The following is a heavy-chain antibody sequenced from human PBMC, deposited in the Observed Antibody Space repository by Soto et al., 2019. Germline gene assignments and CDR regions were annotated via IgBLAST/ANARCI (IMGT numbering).Heavy chain of an antibody. CDR1: GLYISRYG. CDR3: ARRDYHDSKGGALDS. D-gene: IGHD3-22*01. CDR2: IYYSGST. Sequence: PDTPSLTSTFDGLYISRYGLIWIRPTPGKGLEWIGYIYYSGSTNYNPSLKSRVTISVDTSKNQFSLKLSSVTAADTAVYYCARRDYHDSKGGALDSRGQGTMVTVSS. V-gene: IGHV4-59*01. J-gene: IGHJ3*02.